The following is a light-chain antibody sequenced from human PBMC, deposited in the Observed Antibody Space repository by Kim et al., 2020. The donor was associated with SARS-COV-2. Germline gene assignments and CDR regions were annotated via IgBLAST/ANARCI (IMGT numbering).Light chain of an antibody. CDR3: MQGTHWPYT. J-gene: IGKJ2*01. CDR1: QSVGHWDGNTY. CDR2: KVS. V-gene: IGKV2-30*02. Sequence: QPASISCKSSQSVGHWDGNTYLNWLHQRPGHSPRRLIYKVSDRDSGVPDRFSASGSGTDFTLTISRVEAEDVGVYFCMQGTHWPYTFGQGTKLEI.